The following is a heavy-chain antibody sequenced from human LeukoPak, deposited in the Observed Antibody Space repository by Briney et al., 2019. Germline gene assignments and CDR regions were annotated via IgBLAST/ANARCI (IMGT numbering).Heavy chain of an antibody. CDR3: ARGVVVTAILYYYYGMDV. J-gene: IGHJ6*02. CDR1: GGSISRNNYY. D-gene: IGHD2-21*02. CDR2: INHSGST. V-gene: IGHV4-34*01. Sequence: SETLSLTCTASGGSISRNNYYWSWIRQPPGKGLEWIGEINHSGSTNYNPSLKSRVTISVDTSKNQFSLKLSSVTAADTAVYYCARGVVVTAILYYYYGMDVWGQGTTVTVSS.